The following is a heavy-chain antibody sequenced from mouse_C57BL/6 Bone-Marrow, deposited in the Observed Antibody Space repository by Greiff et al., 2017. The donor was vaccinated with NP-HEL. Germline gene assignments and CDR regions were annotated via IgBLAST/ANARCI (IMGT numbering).Heavy chain of an antibody. Sequence: EVQVVESGAELVRPGASVKLSCTASGFNIKDDYMHWVKQRPEQGLEWIGWIDPENGDTEYASKFQGKATITADTSSNTAYLQLSSLTSEDTAVYYCTRDSSGYGYWGQGTTLTVSS. V-gene: IGHV14-4*01. D-gene: IGHD3-2*02. CDR3: TRDSSGYGY. CDR1: GFNIKDDY. CDR2: IDPENGDT. J-gene: IGHJ2*01.